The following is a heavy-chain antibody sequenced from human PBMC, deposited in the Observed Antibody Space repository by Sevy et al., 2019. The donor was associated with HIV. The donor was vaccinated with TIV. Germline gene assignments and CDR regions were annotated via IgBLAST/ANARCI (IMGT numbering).Heavy chain of an antibody. D-gene: IGHD4-17*01. CDR3: ARDTVTYFDY. Sequence: GGSLRLSCAASGFTFSSYAMHWVRQAPGKGLEWGAVISYDGSNKYYADSGKGRFTISRDNSKNTLNLQMKSLRAEDTAVYYCARDTVTYFDYWGQGTLVTVSS. CDR1: GFTFSSYA. V-gene: IGHV3-30-3*01. CDR2: ISYDGSNK. J-gene: IGHJ4*02.